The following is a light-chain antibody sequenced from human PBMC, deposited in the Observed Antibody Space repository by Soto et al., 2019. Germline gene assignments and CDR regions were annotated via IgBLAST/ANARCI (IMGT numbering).Light chain of an antibody. CDR1: QSVSSY. V-gene: IGKV3-20*01. J-gene: IGKJ5*01. Sequence: EIVLTQSPATLSLSPGERATLSCRASQSVSSYLAWYQQKPGQAPRLLIFGASSRATGIPARFSGSGSGTDFTLIINRLQPEDFALYFCQHYGRGSPIAFGLGTRLEIK. CDR2: GAS. CDR3: QHYGRGSPIA.